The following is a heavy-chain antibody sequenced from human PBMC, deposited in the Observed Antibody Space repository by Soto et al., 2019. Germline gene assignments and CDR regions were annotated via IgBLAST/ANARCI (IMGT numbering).Heavy chain of an antibody. D-gene: IGHD6-13*01. CDR1: GGPISSSNHF. V-gene: IGHV4-39*01. CDR2: IYYTGNT. Sequence: PSETLSLTCTVSGGPISSSNHFWGWIRQPPGKGLEWIGTIYYTGNTYYNSSLKSRVTMSVDTSRNQFSLKLSSVTAADTAVYYCARGYSSSWAYYYYYYGMDVWGQGTTVTVSS. J-gene: IGHJ6*02. CDR3: ARGYSSSWAYYYYYYGMDV.